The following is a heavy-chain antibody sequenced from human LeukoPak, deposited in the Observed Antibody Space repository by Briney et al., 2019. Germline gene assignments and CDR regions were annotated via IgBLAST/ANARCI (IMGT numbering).Heavy chain of an antibody. CDR3: ARTKSGYDPHRRGGYFDY. V-gene: IGHV4-34*01. CDR2: INHSGST. Sequence: SETLSLTCAVYGGSFSGYYWSWIRQPPGKGPEWIGEINHSGSTNYNPSLKSRVTISVDTSKNQFSLKLSSVTAADTAVYYCARTKSGYDPHRRGGYFDYWGQGTLVTVSS. CDR1: GGSFSGYY. D-gene: IGHD5-12*01. J-gene: IGHJ4*02.